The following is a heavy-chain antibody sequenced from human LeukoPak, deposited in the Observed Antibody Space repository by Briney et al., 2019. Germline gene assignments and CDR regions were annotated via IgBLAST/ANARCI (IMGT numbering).Heavy chain of an antibody. Sequence: GASVKVSCEASGYTFTNYTLNWVRQAPGQGLDWMGINFFHDGTTSNTQKFPGRLTMTRDTSTSTVYMELSSLRSEDTAVYYCARDSGNYHCDMDVWGQGTTVIVSS. CDR1: GYTFTNYT. CDR2: NFFHDGTT. CDR3: ARDSGNYHCDMDV. V-gene: IGHV1-46*01. J-gene: IGHJ6*02. D-gene: IGHD3-10*01.